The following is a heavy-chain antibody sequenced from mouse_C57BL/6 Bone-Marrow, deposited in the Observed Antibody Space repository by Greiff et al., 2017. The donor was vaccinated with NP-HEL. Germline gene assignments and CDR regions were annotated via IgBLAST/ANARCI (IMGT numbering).Heavy chain of an antibody. CDR2: INPNNGGT. Sequence: VQLQQSGPELVKPGASVKMSCKASGYTFTDYNMHWVKQSHGKSLEWIGYINPNNGGTSYNQTFKGKATLTVNKSSSTAYMELRSLTSEESAVYYCANGSSYDWYFDVWGTGTTVTVSS. J-gene: IGHJ1*03. D-gene: IGHD1-1*01. CDR1: GYTFTDYN. CDR3: ANGSSYDWYFDV. V-gene: IGHV1-22*01.